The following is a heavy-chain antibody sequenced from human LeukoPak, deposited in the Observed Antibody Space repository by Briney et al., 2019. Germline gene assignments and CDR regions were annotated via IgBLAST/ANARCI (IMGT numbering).Heavy chain of an antibody. D-gene: IGHD6-6*01. J-gene: IGHJ4*02. CDR2: IYYSGST. CDR1: GRSISSGGYY. CDR3: ARGSYSSSSGVYYFDY. Sequence: SETLSLTCTVSGRSISSGGYYWSWIRQHPGKGLEWIGYIYYSGSTYDNPSLKSRVTISVDTSKTQSSPKLSSVTAADTAVYYCARGSYSSSSGVYYFDYWGQGTLVTVSS. V-gene: IGHV4-31*03.